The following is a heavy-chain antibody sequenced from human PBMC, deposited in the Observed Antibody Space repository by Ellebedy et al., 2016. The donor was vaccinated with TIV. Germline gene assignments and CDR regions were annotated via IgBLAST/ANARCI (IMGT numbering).Heavy chain of an antibody. V-gene: IGHV1-69*10. CDR2: INPLLNIP. CDR1: GGAFGSFA. J-gene: IGHJ5*02. D-gene: IGHD3-22*01. CDR3: AKDSDGALLHGFFDP. Sequence: AASVKVSCKASGGAFGSFAISWLRQAPGQGSEWLGGINPLLNIPTYARKFQGRVTLTADKSTNTAYMELNGLTSDDTAVYFCAKDSDGALLHGFFDPWGQGTLVTVSS.